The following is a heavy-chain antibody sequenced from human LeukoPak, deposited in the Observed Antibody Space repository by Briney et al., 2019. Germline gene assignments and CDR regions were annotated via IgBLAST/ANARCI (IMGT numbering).Heavy chain of an antibody. CDR3: ARARAAAGFDY. CDR1: GFSFSNYR. Sequence: PGGSLRLSCAASGFSFSNYRMHWVRQAPGKGPEWVAIVSNDEIDKYYADSVKGRFTISRDNSKNTLYLQMNSLRAEDTAVYYCARARAAAGFDYWGQGTLVTVSS. D-gene: IGHD6-13*01. CDR2: VSNDEIDK. J-gene: IGHJ4*02. V-gene: IGHV3-30*03.